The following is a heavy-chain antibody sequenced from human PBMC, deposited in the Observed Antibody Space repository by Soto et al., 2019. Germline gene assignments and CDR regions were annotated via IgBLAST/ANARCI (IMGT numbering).Heavy chain of an antibody. CDR1: GFTFSAYG. CDR3: ATAFPVRTPLYFDY. V-gene: IGHV3-30*03. D-gene: IGHD4-17*01. CDR2: ISYDATSI. Sequence: GGSLRLSCATSGFTFSAYGMHWVRQAPGRGLEWVTFISYDATSIYYADSVKGRFTIFRDNSRNTLYLQMNSLRLEDTAVYYCATAFPVRTPLYFDYWGLGTLVTVSS. J-gene: IGHJ4*02.